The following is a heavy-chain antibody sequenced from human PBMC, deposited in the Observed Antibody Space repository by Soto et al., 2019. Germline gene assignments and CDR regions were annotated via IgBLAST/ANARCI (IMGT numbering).Heavy chain of an antibody. V-gene: IGHV1-69*06. CDR1: GGTFSSYA. D-gene: IGHD6-19*01. Sequence: QVQLVQSGAEVKKPGSSVKVSCKASGGTFSSYAISWVRQAPGQGLEWMGGIIPIFGTANYAQKFQGRVTITADKSTSTAYMELSSLRAEDTAVYYCARGVGYIIGWYEPEYFQHWGQGTLVTVSS. J-gene: IGHJ1*01. CDR3: ARGVGYIIGWYEPEYFQH. CDR2: IIPIFGTA.